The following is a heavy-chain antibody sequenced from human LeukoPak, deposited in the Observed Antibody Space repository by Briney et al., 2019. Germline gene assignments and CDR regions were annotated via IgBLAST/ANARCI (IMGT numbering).Heavy chain of an antibody. J-gene: IGHJ2*01. CDR2: INHSGST. V-gene: IGHV4-34*01. D-gene: IGHD2-15*01. Sequence: SQTLSLTCAVYGGSFSGYYWSWIRQPPGKGLEWIGEINHSGSTNYNPSLKSRVTISVDTSKNQFSLKRSSVTAADTAVYYCARGRIRYCSGGSCYAGVHWYFDLWGRGTLVTVSS. CDR1: GGSFSGYY. CDR3: ARGRIRYCSGGSCYAGVHWYFDL.